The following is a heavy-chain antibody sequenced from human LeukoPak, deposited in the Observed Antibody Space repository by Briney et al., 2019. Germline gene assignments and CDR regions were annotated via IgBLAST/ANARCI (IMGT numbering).Heavy chain of an antibody. CDR2: IYYSGST. V-gene: IGHV4-59*01. CDR1: GGSISSYY. Sequence: PSETLSLTCTVSGGSISSYYWSWIRQPPGKGLEWIGYIYYSGSTNYNPSLKSRVIISVDTSKNQFSLKLSSVTAADTAVYYCARGRDAFDIWGQGTMVTVSS. J-gene: IGHJ3*02. CDR3: ARGRDAFDI.